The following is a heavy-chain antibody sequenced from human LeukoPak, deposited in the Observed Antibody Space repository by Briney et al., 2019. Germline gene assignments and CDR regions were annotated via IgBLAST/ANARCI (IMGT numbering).Heavy chain of an antibody. J-gene: IGHJ4*02. D-gene: IGHD3-22*01. CDR2: TSYDGSNK. V-gene: IGHV3-30-3*01. Sequence: PGGSLRLSCAASGFTFSSYAMHWVRQAPGKGLEWVAVTSYDGSNKYYADSVKGRYTISRDNSKNTLYLQMNSLRAEDTAVYYCAKVHPYYYDSSGYYQPRNWGQGTLVTVSS. CDR3: AKVHPYYYDSSGYYQPRN. CDR1: GFTFSSYA.